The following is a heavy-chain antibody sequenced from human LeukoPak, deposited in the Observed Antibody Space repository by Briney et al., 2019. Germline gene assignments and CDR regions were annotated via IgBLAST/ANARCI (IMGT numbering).Heavy chain of an antibody. CDR2: INHSGST. CDR1: GGSFSGYY. V-gene: IGHV4-34*01. Sequence: PSETLSLTCAVYGGSFSGYYWSWIRQPPGKGLEWIGEINHSGSTTYNPSLTSRVTISVDTSKTQFSLKLSSVTAADTAVYYCARGASGYYNGVDYWGQGTLVTVSS. CDR3: ARGASGYYNGVDY. D-gene: IGHD3-22*01. J-gene: IGHJ4*02.